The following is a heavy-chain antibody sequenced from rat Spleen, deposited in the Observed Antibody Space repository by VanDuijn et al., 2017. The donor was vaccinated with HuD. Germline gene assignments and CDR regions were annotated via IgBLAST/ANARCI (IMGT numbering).Heavy chain of an antibody. Sequence: EVQLVESDGGLVQPGRSLKLSCAASGFTFSDYFMAWVRQAPTKGLEWVATTSYDGRRTYYRDSVKGRFTISRDNVKSILYLQMDSLTSEDTATYYCARSVFDYWGQGVMVTVSS. J-gene: IGHJ2*01. CDR1: GFTFSDYF. V-gene: IGHV5-29*01. CDR2: TSYDGRRT. CDR3: ARSVFDY.